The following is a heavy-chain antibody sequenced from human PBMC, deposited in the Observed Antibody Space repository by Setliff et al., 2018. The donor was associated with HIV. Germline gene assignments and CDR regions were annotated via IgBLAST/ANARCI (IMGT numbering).Heavy chain of an antibody. V-gene: IGHV4-59*12. D-gene: IGHD6-19*01. Sequence: SETLSLTCIVSGASISSDTWSWIRQPPGKGLQWIGFIYYTGNTNYNPSLKSRVSISVDKSKNQFSLKLNSVTAADTAVYYCARAKQWLAELDYWGQGTMVTVSS. J-gene: IGHJ4*03. CDR2: IYYTGNT. CDR1: GASISSDT. CDR3: ARAKQWLAELDY.